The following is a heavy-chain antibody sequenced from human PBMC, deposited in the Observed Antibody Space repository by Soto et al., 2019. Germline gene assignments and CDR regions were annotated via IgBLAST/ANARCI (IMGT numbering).Heavy chain of an antibody. CDR1: GGTFSSYA. CDR2: IIPIFGTA. CDR3: ARDMLKGNVTVTTYVYYYYYGMDV. Sequence: QVQLVQSGAEVKKPGSSVKVSCKASGGTFSSYAISWVRQAPGQGLEWMGGIIPIFGTANYAQKFQGRVTITADESTSTAYMELSSLRSEDTAVYYCARDMLKGNVTVTTYVYYYYYGMDVWGQGTTVTVS. V-gene: IGHV1-69*01. D-gene: IGHD4-4*01. J-gene: IGHJ6*02.